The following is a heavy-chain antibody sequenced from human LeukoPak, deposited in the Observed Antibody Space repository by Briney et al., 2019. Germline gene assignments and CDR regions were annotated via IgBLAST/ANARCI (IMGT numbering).Heavy chain of an antibody. V-gene: IGHV3-21*01. D-gene: IGHD4-11*01. CDR2: ISSRSTYI. Sequence: GGSLRLSCAASGFTFSSYSMNWVRQAPGKGLEWVSSISSRSTYIYYADSVKGRFTISRDNAKNSLYLQMNSLRAEDTAVYYCARVPEHDYSGRLGYWGQGTLVTVSS. CDR1: GFTFSSYS. J-gene: IGHJ4*02. CDR3: ARVPEHDYSGRLGY.